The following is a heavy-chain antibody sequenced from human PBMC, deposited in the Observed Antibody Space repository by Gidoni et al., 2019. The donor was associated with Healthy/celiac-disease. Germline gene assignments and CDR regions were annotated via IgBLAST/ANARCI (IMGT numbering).Heavy chain of an antibody. CDR3: ARRDGTYFDY. Sequence: QLQLLQSWAEVKKPGSSVRVSCNASRGTFSNYAITWVRQAPGQGLEWMGGIIPIFGTANDAQKVQGRVTITADESTSTAYMERSSLRAEDTAVYYCARRDGTYFDYWGQGTLVTVSS. CDR2: IIPIFGTA. J-gene: IGHJ4*02. V-gene: IGHV1-69*01. CDR1: RGTFSNYA.